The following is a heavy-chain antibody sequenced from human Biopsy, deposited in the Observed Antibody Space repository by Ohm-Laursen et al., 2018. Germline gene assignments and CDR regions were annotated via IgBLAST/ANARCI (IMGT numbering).Heavy chain of an antibody. J-gene: IGHJ4*02. CDR1: GGPFTNHA. Sequence: SSVKASSKASGGPFTNHAFSWGRQAPGQGLGWLGRIVPILGTVNYAQRFQGRVALTADKSTGTAYMELNRLISDDTAVYYCATDADGYYTEFDFWGQGTLITVSS. V-gene: IGHV1-69*04. CDR2: IVPILGTV. CDR3: ATDADGYYTEFDF. D-gene: IGHD5-24*01.